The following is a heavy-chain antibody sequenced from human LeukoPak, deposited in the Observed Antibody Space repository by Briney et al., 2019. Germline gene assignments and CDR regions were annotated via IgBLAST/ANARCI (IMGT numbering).Heavy chain of an antibody. J-gene: IGHJ4*02. V-gene: IGHV3-30-3*01. CDR2: ISYDGSNK. D-gene: IGHD6-13*01. Sequence: GGSLRLSCAASGFTFSSYAMHWVRQAPGKGLEWVAVISYDGSNKYYADSVKGRFTISRDNSKNTLYLQMNSLGAEDTAVYYCARESRDSSWPFDYWGQGTLVTVSS. CDR3: ARESRDSSWPFDY. CDR1: GFTFSSYA.